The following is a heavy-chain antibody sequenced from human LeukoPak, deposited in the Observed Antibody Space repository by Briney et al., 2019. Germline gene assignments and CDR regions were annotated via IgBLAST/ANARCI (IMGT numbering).Heavy chain of an antibody. Sequence: PSETLSLTCAVYGGSFSGYYWSWIRQPPGKGVEWIGEINHSGSTNYNPSLRSRVTISVDTSKNQFSLKLSSVTAADAAVYYCARGLHYYYDSSGYPFDYWGQGTLVTVSS. D-gene: IGHD3-22*01. J-gene: IGHJ4*02. CDR2: INHSGST. V-gene: IGHV4-34*01. CDR1: GGSFSGYY. CDR3: ARGLHYYYDSSGYPFDY.